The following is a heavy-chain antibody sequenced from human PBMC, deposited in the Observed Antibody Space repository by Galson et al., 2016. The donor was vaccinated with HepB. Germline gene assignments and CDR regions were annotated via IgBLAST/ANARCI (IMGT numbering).Heavy chain of an antibody. Sequence: SLRLSCAASGFTFSSYSMNWVRQAPGKGLEWVSYISSSSSTIHYADSVKGRFTISRDNAKNSLSLQMNSLRDEDTAVYYCAGGCRRGSTSGYLYYLGMDVWGQGTTVTVSS. D-gene: IGHD2-2*01. V-gene: IGHV3-48*02. CDR1: GFTFSSYS. CDR2: ISSSSSTI. CDR3: AGGCRRGSTSGYLYYLGMDV. J-gene: IGHJ6*02.